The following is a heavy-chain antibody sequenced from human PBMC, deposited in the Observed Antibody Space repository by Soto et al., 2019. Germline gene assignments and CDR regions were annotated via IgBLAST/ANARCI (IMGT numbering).Heavy chain of an antibody. CDR3: ARDGAYDILTGYQFDY. Sequence: GGSLRLSCAASGFTFSSYSMNWVRQAPGRGLEWVSYISSSSSTIYYADSVKGRFTISRDNAKNSLYLQMNSLRAEDTAVYYCARDGAYDILTGYQFDYWGQGTLVTVSS. J-gene: IGHJ4*02. D-gene: IGHD3-9*01. V-gene: IGHV3-48*01. CDR2: ISSSSSTI. CDR1: GFTFSSYS.